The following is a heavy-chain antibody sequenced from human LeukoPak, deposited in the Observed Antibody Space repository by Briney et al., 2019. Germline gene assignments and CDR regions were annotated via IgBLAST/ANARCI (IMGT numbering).Heavy chain of an antibody. CDR1: GGSISSSSYY. D-gene: IGHD4-11*01. Sequence: SETLSLTCTVSGGSISSSSYYWGWIRQPPGKGLEWIGSIYYSGSTYYNPSLKSRVTISVDTSKNQFSLKLSSVTAADTAVYYCARGEYSDYFDYWGQGTLVTVSS. J-gene: IGHJ4*02. V-gene: IGHV4-39*01. CDR2: IYYSGST. CDR3: ARGEYSDYFDY.